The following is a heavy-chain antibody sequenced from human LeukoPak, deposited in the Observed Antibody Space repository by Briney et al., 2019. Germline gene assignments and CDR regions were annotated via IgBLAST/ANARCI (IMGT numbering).Heavy chain of an antibody. D-gene: IGHD2-15*01. Sequence: GASVKVSCKASGGTFSSYAISWVRQAPGQGLEWMGGIIPIFGTANYAQKFQGRVTITADESTSTAYMELSGLRSEDTAVYYCARGKSSEYCSGGSCYSLYYYYYMDVWGKGTTVTVSS. CDR3: ARGKSSEYCSGGSCYSLYYYYYMDV. V-gene: IGHV1-69*13. CDR2: IIPIFGTA. J-gene: IGHJ6*03. CDR1: GGTFSSYA.